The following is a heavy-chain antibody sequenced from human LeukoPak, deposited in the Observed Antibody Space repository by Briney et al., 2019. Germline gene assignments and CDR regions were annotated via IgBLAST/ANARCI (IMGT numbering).Heavy chain of an antibody. J-gene: IGHJ2*01. Sequence: QASETLSLTCAVYGGSFSGYYWSWIRQPPGKGLEWIGEINHSVSTNYNPSLKSRVTISVDTSKNQFSLKLSSVTAADTAVYYCARGGPRRGIFGVARLYWYFDLWGRGTLVTVSS. CDR2: INHSVST. CDR3: ARGGPRRGIFGVARLYWYFDL. D-gene: IGHD3-3*01. CDR1: GGSFSGYY. V-gene: IGHV4-34*01.